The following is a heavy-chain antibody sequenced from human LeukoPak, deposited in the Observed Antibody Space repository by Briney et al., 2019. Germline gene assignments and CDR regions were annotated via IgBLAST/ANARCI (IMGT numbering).Heavy chain of an antibody. CDR1: GGPISSYY. CDR2: IYYSGST. D-gene: IGHD1-7*01. V-gene: IGHV4-59*01. Sequence: PSETLSLTCTVSGGPISSYYWSWIRQPPGKGLEWIGYIYYSGSTNYNPSLKSRVTISVDTSKNQFSLKLSSVTAADTAVYYCARGGVDNWNYEDWCFDLWGRGTLVTVSS. J-gene: IGHJ2*01. CDR3: ARGGVDNWNYEDWCFDL.